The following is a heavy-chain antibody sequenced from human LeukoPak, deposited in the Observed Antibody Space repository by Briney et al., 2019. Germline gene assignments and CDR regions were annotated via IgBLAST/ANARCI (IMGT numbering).Heavy chain of an antibody. CDR3: ARASYDILVSPFDY. CDR2: IYYSGST. D-gene: IGHD3-9*01. Sequence: SETLSLTCTVSGGSISSYYWSWIRQPPGKGLEWFGYIYYSGSTNYNPSLKSRVTISVDTSKNQFSLKLSSVTAADTAVYYCARASYDILVSPFDYWGQGTLVTVSS. V-gene: IGHV4-59*01. J-gene: IGHJ4*02. CDR1: GGSISSYY.